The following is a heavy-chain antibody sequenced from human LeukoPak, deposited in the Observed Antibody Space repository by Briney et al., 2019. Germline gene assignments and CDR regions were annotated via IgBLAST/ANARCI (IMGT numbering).Heavy chain of an antibody. CDR2: IYTSGST. Sequence: SETLSLTCTVSGGSISSYYWSWIRQPPGKGLEWIGYIYTSGSTNYNPSLKSRVTISVDTSKNQFSLKLSSVTAADTAVYYCARGIIQPIYYYYMDVWGKGTTVTVSS. D-gene: IGHD3-3*01. CDR3: ARGIIQPIYYYYMDV. V-gene: IGHV4-4*09. J-gene: IGHJ6*03. CDR1: GGSISSYY.